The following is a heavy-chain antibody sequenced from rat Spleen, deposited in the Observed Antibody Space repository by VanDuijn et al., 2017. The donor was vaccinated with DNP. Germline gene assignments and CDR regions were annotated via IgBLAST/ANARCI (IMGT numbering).Heavy chain of an antibody. CDR3: ARSLSAWASDA. Sequence: EVQLQESGPGLVKPSQSLSLTCSVIGFSITSGYGWNWIRKFPGNKLEWMGYINSAGSTNYSPPLKSQISITRDTSKNQFFLQLTSVTPEDTATYYCARSLSAWASDAWGQGASVTVSS. J-gene: IGHJ4*01. CDR1: GFSITSGYG. CDR2: INSAGST. V-gene: IGHV3-3*01. D-gene: IGHD4-6*01.